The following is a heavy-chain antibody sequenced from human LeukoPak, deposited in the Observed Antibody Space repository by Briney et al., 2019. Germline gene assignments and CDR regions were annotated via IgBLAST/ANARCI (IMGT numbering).Heavy chain of an antibody. CDR1: GFTVSSNY. V-gene: IGHV3-66*04. D-gene: IGHD5-12*01. CDR3: ASQRGYSGYDSASLAFDI. J-gene: IGHJ3*02. Sequence: GGSLRLSCAASGFTVSSNYMSWVRQAPGKGLEWVSVIYSGGSTYYADSVKGRFTISRDNSKNTLYLQMNSLRAEDTAVYYCASQRGYSGYDSASLAFDIWGQGTMVTVSS. CDR2: IYSGGST.